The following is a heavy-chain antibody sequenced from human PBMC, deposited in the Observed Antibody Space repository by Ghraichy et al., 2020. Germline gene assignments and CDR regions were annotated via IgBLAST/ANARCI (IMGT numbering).Heavy chain of an antibody. CDR2: ISAYNGNT. V-gene: IGHV1-18*04. Sequence: ASVKVSCKASGYTFTSYGISWVRQAPGQGLEWMGWISAYNGNTNYAQKLQGRVTMTTDTSTSTAYMELRSLRSDDTAVYYCARDVNYYDSSGYPDYYYYYMDVWGKGTTVTVSS. J-gene: IGHJ6*03. CDR3: ARDVNYYDSSGYPDYYYYYMDV. CDR1: GYTFTSYG. D-gene: IGHD3-22*01.